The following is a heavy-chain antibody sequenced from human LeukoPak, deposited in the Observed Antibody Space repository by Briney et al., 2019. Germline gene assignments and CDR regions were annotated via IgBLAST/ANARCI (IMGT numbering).Heavy chain of an antibody. CDR1: GFTFSSYA. Sequence: GGSLRLSCAASGFTFSSYAMSWVRQAPGKGLEWVSAISGSGGSTYYADSVKGRFTISRDNSKNTLYLQMTSLRAEDTAVYYCAKDPGRIVVVPAAPGDYYYGTDVWGQGTTVTVSS. CDR3: AKDPGRIVVVPAAPGDYYYGTDV. V-gene: IGHV3-23*01. D-gene: IGHD2-2*01. CDR2: ISGSGGST. J-gene: IGHJ6*02.